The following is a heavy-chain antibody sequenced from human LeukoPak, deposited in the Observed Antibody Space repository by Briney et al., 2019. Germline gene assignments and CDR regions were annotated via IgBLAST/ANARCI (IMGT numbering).Heavy chain of an antibody. V-gene: IGHV4-30-4*01. D-gene: IGHD7-27*01. CDR3: ARGPPGDLEDY. CDR1: GGSISSGDYY. CDR2: IYYSGST. J-gene: IGHJ4*02. Sequence: SETLSLTCTVSGGSISSGDYYWSWIRQPPGKGLEWIGYIYYSGSTYYNPSLKSRVTISVDTSKNQCSLKLSSVAAADTAVYYWARGPPGDLEDYWGQGTLVTVSS.